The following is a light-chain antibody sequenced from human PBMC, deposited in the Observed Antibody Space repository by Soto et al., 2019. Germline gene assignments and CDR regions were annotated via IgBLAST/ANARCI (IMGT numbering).Light chain of an antibody. Sequence: IVMTQSPDSLAVSLGERATINCKSSQSVLYSSNNKNYLAWYQQKPGQPPKLLIYWASTRESGVPDRFSGSGTGTEFTLTISSLQADDVAVYYCQQYYSTPLTFGGGTKVEIK. CDR1: QSVLYSSNNKNY. CDR3: QQYYSTPLT. CDR2: WAS. J-gene: IGKJ4*01. V-gene: IGKV4-1*01.